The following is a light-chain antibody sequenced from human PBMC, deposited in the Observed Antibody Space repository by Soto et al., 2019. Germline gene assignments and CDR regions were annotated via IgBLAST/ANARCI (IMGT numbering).Light chain of an antibody. CDR1: QSVLYSSNNKNY. V-gene: IGKV4-1*01. J-gene: IGKJ1*01. Sequence: DIVMTQSPDSLAVSLGERATINCKSSQSVLYSSNNKNYLAWYQQKPGQPPKLLIYWAFVRESGVPDRFSGSGSWTDFTLTISSLQAEDVAVYYCQQYYSTPPTFGQGTKVEIK. CDR3: QQYYSTPPT. CDR2: WAF.